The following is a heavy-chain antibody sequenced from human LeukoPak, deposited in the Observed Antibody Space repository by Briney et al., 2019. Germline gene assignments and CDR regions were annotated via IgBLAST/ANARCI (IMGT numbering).Heavy chain of an antibody. V-gene: IGHV3-11*01. Sequence: GGSLRLSCAASGFTFSDYYMSCIRQAPGKGLEGVSYISSSGSTIYYADSVKGRFTISRDNAKNSLYLQMNSLRAEDTAVYYCARLLDCSSTSCYWYYFDYWGQGTLVTVSS. D-gene: IGHD2-2*01. CDR1: GFTFSDYY. CDR3: ARLLDCSSTSCYWYYFDY. CDR2: ISSSGSTI. J-gene: IGHJ4*02.